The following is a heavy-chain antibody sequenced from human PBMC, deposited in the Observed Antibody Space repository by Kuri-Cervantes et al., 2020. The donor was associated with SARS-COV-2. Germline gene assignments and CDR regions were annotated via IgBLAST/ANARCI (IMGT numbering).Heavy chain of an antibody. J-gene: IGHJ4*02. CDR1: GYTFTSYY. CDR3: ARGDFWSRPFDY. CDR2: INPSGGST. Sequence: ASVKVSCKASGYTFTSYYMHWVRQAPGQGLEWMGIINPSGGSTSYAQKLQGRVTMTTDTSTSTAYMELWSLRSDDTAVYYCARGDFWSRPFDYWGQGTLVTVSS. V-gene: IGHV1-46*01. D-gene: IGHD3-3*01.